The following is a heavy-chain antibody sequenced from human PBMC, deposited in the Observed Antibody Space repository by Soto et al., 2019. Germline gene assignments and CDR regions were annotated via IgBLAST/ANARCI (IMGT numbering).Heavy chain of an antibody. CDR2: MDPKSGNT. CDR3: ARSDGYNLHWLDP. D-gene: IGHD2-21*01. V-gene: IGHV1-8*01. CDR1: GYTFTRSE. J-gene: IGHJ5*02. Sequence: QVQLVQSGAEVKKPGASVKVSCKASGYTFTRSEINWVRLATGQGLEGLGGMDPKSGNTAYAQKFQGRLTMTRHTSTSTAYMELTSLRSDDTAVYYWARSDGYNLHWLDPWGQGTQVTFSS.